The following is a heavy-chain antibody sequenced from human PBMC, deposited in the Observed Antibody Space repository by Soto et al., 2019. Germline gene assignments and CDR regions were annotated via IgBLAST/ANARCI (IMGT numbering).Heavy chain of an antibody. D-gene: IGHD2-2*01. V-gene: IGHV1-69*13. J-gene: IGHJ6*02. CDR3: TGVVPAAGGYYYYYGMDV. CDR1: GGTFSSYA. CDR2: IIPIFGTA. Sequence: ASVKVSCKASGGTFSSYAISWVRQAPGQGLEWMGGIIPIFGTANYAQKFQGRVTITADESTSTAYMELSSLRSEDTAVYYCTGVVPAAGGYYYYYGMDVWGQGTTVTVSS.